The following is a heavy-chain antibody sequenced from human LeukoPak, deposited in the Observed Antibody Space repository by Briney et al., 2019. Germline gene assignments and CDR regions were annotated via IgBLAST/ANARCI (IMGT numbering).Heavy chain of an antibody. V-gene: IGHV5-51*01. CDR3: ARQCSGGSCYSYAFDI. CDR2: IYPGDSDT. Sequence: GESLKISCKGSGYNFTNYWIAWVRQMPGKGLEWMGIIYPGDSDTRYSPSFQGQVTISADKSISTAYLQWSSLKASDTAMYYCARQCSGGSCYSYAFDIWGQGTMVTVSS. D-gene: IGHD2-15*01. CDR1: GYNFTNYW. J-gene: IGHJ3*02.